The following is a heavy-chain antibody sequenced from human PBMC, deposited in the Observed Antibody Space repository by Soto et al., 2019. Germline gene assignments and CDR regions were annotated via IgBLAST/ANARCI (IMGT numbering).Heavy chain of an antibody. V-gene: IGHV3-74*01. D-gene: IGHD2-2*01. CDR1: GFTFSSYW. J-gene: IGHJ3*02. CDR3: AMGYCSSTSCYAGDAFDI. CDR2: INSDGSST. Sequence: GGSLRLSCAASGFTFSSYWMHWVRQAPGKGLVWVSRINSDGSSTSYADSVKGRFTISRDNAKNTLYLQMNSLRAEDTAVYYCAMGYCSSTSCYAGDAFDIWGQGTMVTVSS.